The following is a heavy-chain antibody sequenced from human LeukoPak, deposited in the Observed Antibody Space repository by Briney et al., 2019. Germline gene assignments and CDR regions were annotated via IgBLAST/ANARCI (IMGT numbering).Heavy chain of an antibody. CDR3: ARYQLLYVAGSAP. J-gene: IGHJ5*02. V-gene: IGHV4-30-4*08. D-gene: IGHD2-2*02. CDR1: GGSISSGDYY. CDR2: IYYSGST. Sequence: SETLSLTCTVSGGSISSGDYYWSWIRQPPGKGLEWIGYIYYSGSTYYNPSLKSRVTISVDTSKNQFSLKLSSVTAADTAVYSWARYQLLYVAGSAPGGKEPLVTVSS.